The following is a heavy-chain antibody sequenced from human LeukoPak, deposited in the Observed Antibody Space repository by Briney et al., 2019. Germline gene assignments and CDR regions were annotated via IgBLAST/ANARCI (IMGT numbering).Heavy chain of an antibody. V-gene: IGHV4-34*01. CDR3: ARLPDYYSRHGAPG. CDR1: GGSFSGYY. CDR2: INHSGST. J-gene: IGHJ4*02. Sequence: KTSETLSLTCAVYGGSFSGYYWSWIRQPPGKGLEWIGEINHSGSTNYNPSLKSRVTISVDTSKNQFSLKLSSVTAADTAVYYCARLPDYYSRHGAPGWGQGTLVTVSS. D-gene: IGHD3-10*01.